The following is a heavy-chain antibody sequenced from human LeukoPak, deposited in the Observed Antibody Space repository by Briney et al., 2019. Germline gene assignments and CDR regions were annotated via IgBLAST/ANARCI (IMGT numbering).Heavy chain of an antibody. CDR3: ATDPGEIVPAAKGPRGDYCYGMDV. Sequence: GGSLRLSCAASGFTFSSYWMSWVRQAPGKGLEWVANIKQDGSEKYYVDSVKGRFTISRDNAKNSLYLQMNSLRSDDTAVYYCATDPGEIVPAAKGPRGDYCYGMDVWGQGTTVTVSS. D-gene: IGHD2-2*01. CDR2: IKQDGSEK. CDR1: GFTFSSYW. J-gene: IGHJ6*02. V-gene: IGHV3-7*03.